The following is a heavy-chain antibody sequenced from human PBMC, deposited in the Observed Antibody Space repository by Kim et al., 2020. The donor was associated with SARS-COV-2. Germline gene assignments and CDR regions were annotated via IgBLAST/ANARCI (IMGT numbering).Heavy chain of an antibody. CDR3: ARGSSGYYYYYGMDV. V-gene: IGHV1-46*01. D-gene: IGHD3-22*01. Sequence: QKVQGQVTMTSDTSTSAVYMELSSLRSEDTAVYYCARGSSGYYYYYGMDVWGQGTTVTVSS. J-gene: IGHJ6*02.